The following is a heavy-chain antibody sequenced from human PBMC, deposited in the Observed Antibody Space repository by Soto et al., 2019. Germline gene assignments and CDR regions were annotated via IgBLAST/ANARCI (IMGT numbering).Heavy chain of an antibody. D-gene: IGHD3-10*01. V-gene: IGHV3-23*01. J-gene: IGHJ4*02. Sequence: EVQLLESGGGLVQPGGSLRLSCAASGFTFYSSAMSWVRQAPGKGLEWVSAISTTGGNTLYADSVKGRFTISRDNSKSTQYLQSDRQIAEDADIEFCSKPSGGSLPESRVFDSLGQGTRVTVS. CDR1: GFTFYSSA. CDR3: SKPSGGSLPESRVFDS. CDR2: ISTTGGNT.